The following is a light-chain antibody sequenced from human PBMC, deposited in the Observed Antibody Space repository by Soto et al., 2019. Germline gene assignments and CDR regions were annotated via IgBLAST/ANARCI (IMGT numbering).Light chain of an antibody. CDR1: QSVSSSY. CDR2: GAS. CDR3: QQYATSPLT. Sequence: EIVLTQSPGTLSLSPGERATLTCRASQSVSSSYLAWYQQKPAQAPRLLIYGASSRATGIPDRFSGSGSGTDFTLTTSRLEPEDFAVYYCQQYATSPLTFGGGTKVEIK. J-gene: IGKJ4*01. V-gene: IGKV3-20*01.